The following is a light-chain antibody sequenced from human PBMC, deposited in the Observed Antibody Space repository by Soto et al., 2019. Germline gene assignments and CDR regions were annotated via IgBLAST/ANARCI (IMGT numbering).Light chain of an antibody. CDR3: QSYDSSLSGSI. CDR2: GNS. V-gene: IGLV1-40*01. J-gene: IGLJ2*01. Sequence: QSVLTQPPSVSGAPGPRVPISCTGSSSNIGAGYDVHWYQQLPGPAPKLLIYGNSNRPSGVPDRFSGSKSGTSASLAITGRQAEDEADYYCQSYDSSLSGSIFGGGTKLTVL. CDR1: SSNIGAGYD.